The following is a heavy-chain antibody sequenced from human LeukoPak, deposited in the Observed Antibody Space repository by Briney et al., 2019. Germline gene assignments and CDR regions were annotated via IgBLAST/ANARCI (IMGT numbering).Heavy chain of an antibody. V-gene: IGHV3-30*04. Sequence: GGSLKLSCAASGFTFSESAMHWVRQAPGKGLEWVAVISYDGSNKYYADSVKGRFTISGDNSKNTLYLQMNSLRAEDTAVYYCARGSLPHYYGSGSSYDYWGQGTLVTVSS. D-gene: IGHD3-10*01. J-gene: IGHJ4*02. CDR2: ISYDGSNK. CDR1: GFTFSESA. CDR3: ARGSLPHYYGSGSSYDY.